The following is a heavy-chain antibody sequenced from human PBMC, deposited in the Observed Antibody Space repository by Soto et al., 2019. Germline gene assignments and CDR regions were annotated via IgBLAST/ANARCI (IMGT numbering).Heavy chain of an antibody. CDR3: ARTGTHYDFWRGDYGMDV. D-gene: IGHD3-3*01. J-gene: IGHJ6*02. CDR2: ISAYNGNT. CDR1: GYTFTSYG. V-gene: IGHV1-18*01. Sequence: ASVKVSCKASGYTFTSYGISWVRQAPGQGLEWMGWISAYNGNTNYAQKLQGRVTMTTDTATSTAYMELRSLRSDDTAVYYCARTGTHYDFWRGDYGMDVWCQGTTVTVSS.